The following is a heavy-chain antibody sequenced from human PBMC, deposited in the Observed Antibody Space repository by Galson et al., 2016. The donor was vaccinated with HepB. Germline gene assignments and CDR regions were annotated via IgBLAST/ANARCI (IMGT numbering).Heavy chain of an antibody. CDR2: MNPDSGNT. Sequence: QSGAEVKKPGESLRISCKASGYTFTNNDINWIRQAPGQGLEWMGWMNPDSGNTGSAQRFQGRISMTRNTSISTAYMELSSLRSEDTAMYYCARGGNWRNYFDYWGQGALVTVSS. CDR3: ARGGNWRNYFDY. D-gene: IGHD1-1*01. J-gene: IGHJ4*02. CDR1: GYTFTNND. V-gene: IGHV1-8*01.